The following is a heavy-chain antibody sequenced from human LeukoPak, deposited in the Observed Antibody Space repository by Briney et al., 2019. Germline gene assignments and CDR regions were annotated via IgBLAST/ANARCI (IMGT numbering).Heavy chain of an antibody. CDR3: TRGSSGWYSDAFDI. CDR1: GFTFGDYA. V-gene: IGHV3-49*04. D-gene: IGHD6-19*01. J-gene: IGHJ3*02. CDR2: IRSKAYGGTT. Sequence: PGRSLRLSCTASGFTFGDYAMSWVRQAPGKGLEWVGFIRSKAYGGTTEYAASVKGRFTISRDDSKSIAYLQMNSLKTEDAAVYYCTRGSSGWYSDAFDIWGQGTMVTVSS.